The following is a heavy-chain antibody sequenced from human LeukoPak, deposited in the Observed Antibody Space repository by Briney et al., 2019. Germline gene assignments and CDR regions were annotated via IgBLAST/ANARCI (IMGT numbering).Heavy chain of an antibody. J-gene: IGHJ4*02. CDR2: IYYSGST. V-gene: IGHV4-39*01. CDR3: ARSGGGYVLFDY. Sequence: KTSETLSLTCTVSGGSISSSSYYWGWIRQPPGKGLEWIGSIYYSGSTYYNPSLKSRVIISVDTSKNQFSLKLSSVTAADTAVYYCARSGGGYVLFDYWGQGTLVTVSS. CDR1: GGSISSSSYY. D-gene: IGHD5-12*01.